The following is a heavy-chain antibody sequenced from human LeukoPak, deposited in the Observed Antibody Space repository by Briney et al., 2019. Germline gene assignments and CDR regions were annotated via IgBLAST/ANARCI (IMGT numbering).Heavy chain of an antibody. CDR3: ARVRRGYSGYVDWFDP. D-gene: IGHD5-12*01. CDR1: GYTFTGYY. Sequence: ASVKVSCKASGYTFTGYYMHWVRQAPAQGLEWMGWINPNSGGTNYAQKFQGRVTMTRDTSISTAYMELSRLRSDDTAVYYCARVRRGYSGYVDWFDPWGQGTLVTVSS. CDR2: INPNSGGT. V-gene: IGHV1-2*02. J-gene: IGHJ5*02.